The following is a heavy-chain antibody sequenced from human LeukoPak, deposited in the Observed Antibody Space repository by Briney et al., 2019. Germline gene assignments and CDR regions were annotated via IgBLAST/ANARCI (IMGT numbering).Heavy chain of an antibody. D-gene: IGHD6-13*01. Sequence: GESLKISCKGPGYIFTTSWIGWVRQMPGKGLEWMGIIHPRDSDTRYKPSFQGQVTLPADKSISTAYLQWNSLKASDTAMYYCARGIEAAAVTEFDYWGQGTLVTVSS. CDR1: GYIFTTSW. J-gene: IGHJ4*02. CDR3: ARGIEAAAVTEFDY. V-gene: IGHV5-51*01. CDR2: IHPRDSDT.